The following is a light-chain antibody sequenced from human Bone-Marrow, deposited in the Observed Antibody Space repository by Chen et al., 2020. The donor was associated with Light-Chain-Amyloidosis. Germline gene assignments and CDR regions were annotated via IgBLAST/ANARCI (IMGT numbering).Light chain of an antibody. CDR1: QSVSSNY. J-gene: IGKJ2*01. V-gene: IGKV3-20*01. CDR2: GAS. CDR3: QQYGSSPYS. Sequence: EIGLTQSPGTLSLSPGERATLSCRASQSVSSNYLAWYQQKHGQAPRLLIYGASSRATGIPDRFSGSGSGTDFTLTISRLEPEDFAVYYCQQYGSSPYSFGQGTKLEIK.